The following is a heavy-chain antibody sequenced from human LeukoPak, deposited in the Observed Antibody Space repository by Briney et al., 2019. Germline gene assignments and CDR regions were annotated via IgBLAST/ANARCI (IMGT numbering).Heavy chain of an antibody. V-gene: IGHV4-39*07. CDR3: SRGYCSGDSCYHSYPWFDY. CDR1: GGSISSSSYH. J-gene: IGHJ4*02. D-gene: IGHD2-15*01. CDR2: IYYSGST. Sequence: PSETLSLTCTVSGGSISSSSYHWGWIRQPPGKGLEWIGSIYYSGSTYYNPSLKSRVTISVDTSKNQFSLKLSSVTAADTAVYYCSRGYCSGDSCYHSYPWFDYWGQGTLVTVSS.